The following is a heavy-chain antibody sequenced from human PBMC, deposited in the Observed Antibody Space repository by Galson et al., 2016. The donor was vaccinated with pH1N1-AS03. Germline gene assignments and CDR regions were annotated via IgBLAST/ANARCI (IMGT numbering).Heavy chain of an antibody. V-gene: IGHV4-30-2*01. Sequence: TLSLTCAVSGGSISSSGVYSWSWIRQPPGKGLEWIGNIYHSESTYYSPSLKSRVTISIDRSQNQFSLKLTSVTAADTAVYYCARGSGGYGLDVWGQGTTVTVSS. D-gene: IGHD5-12*01. CDR3: ARGSGGYGLDV. CDR1: GGSISSSGVYS. J-gene: IGHJ6*02. CDR2: IYHSEST.